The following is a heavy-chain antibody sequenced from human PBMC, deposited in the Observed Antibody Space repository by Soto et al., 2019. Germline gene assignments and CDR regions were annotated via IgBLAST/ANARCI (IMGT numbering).Heavy chain of an antibody. CDR2: ISGSGGGT. V-gene: IGHV3-23*01. CDR1: GFTFSSYA. CDR3: ARARSNSWYPTSTRNYFDY. J-gene: IGHJ4*02. D-gene: IGHD6-13*01. Sequence: EGSLRLSCAASGFTFSSYAMSWVRQAPGKGLEWVSAISGSGGGTYYADSVKGRFTISRDNSKNTLYLQMNSLGAEDTAVYFCARARSNSWYPTSTRNYFDYWGQGTLVTVSS.